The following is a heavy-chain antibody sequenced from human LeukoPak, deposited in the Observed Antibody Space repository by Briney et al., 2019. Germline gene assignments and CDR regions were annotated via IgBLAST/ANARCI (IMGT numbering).Heavy chain of an antibody. CDR3: ARDTLNGPFVISLDY. D-gene: IGHD3-9*01. J-gene: IGHJ4*02. Sequence: PGGSLRLSCAASGFTFISYWMHWVRQAPGKGLVWVSRINSDGSTTSYAASVKGRFTISRDTAKNTLYLQMNSLRAEDTAVYYCARDTLNGPFVISLDYWGQGALVTVSS. CDR2: INSDGSTT. V-gene: IGHV3-74*01. CDR1: GFTFISYW.